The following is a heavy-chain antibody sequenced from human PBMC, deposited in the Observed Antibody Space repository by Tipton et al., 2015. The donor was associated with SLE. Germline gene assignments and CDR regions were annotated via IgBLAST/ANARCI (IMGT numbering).Heavy chain of an antibody. J-gene: IGHJ5*02. CDR3: ARGLDTTVLFNWFDP. V-gene: IGHV4-59*01. D-gene: IGHD1-1*01. Sequence: WSWIRQPPGKGLEWIGYISKSGSTNHNPSLKSRVTISRDTSKNQFSLKLRSVTAADTALYYCARGLDTTVLFNWFDPWGQGTPVTVSS. CDR2: ISKSGST.